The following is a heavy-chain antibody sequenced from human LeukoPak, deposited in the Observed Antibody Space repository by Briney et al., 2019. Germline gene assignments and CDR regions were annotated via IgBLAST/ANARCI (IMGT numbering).Heavy chain of an antibody. D-gene: IGHD5-12*01. CDR2: IYYSGST. Sequence: SETLSLTCTVSGGSISSYYWSWIRQPPGKGLERIGYIYYSGSTNYNPSLKSRVTISVDTSKNQFSLKLSSVTAADTAVYYCARLVASASDYWGQGTLVTVSS. V-gene: IGHV4-59*08. CDR3: ARLVASASDY. J-gene: IGHJ4*02. CDR1: GGSISSYY.